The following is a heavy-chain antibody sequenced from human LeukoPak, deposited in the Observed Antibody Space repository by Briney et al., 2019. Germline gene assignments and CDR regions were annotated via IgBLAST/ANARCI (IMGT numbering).Heavy chain of an antibody. V-gene: IGHV3-66*01. CDR2: IYSGGST. D-gene: IGHD4-17*01. Sequence: GGSLRLSCAASGFTVSSNYMSWVRQAPGKGLEWVSVIYSGGSTYYADSVKGRFTIPRDNSKNTLYLQMNSLRAEDTAVYYCANWGPYGDHGGNWGQGTLVTVSS. J-gene: IGHJ4*02. CDR3: ANWGPYGDHGGN. CDR1: GFTVSSNY.